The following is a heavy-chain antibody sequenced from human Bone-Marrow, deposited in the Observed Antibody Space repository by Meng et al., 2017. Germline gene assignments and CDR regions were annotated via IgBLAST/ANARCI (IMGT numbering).Heavy chain of an antibody. V-gene: IGHV1-18*01. Sequence: HVQLGRSRVEVKKPGAYVQVSCKASGYTFTSYGISWVRQAPGQGLEWMGWISAYNGNTNYAQKLQGRVTMTTDTSTSTAYMELRSLRSDDTAVYYCARGGYYYETSGPDYWGQGTLVTVSS. CDR1: GYTFTSYG. CDR3: ARGGYYYETSGPDY. D-gene: IGHD3-22*01. J-gene: IGHJ4*02. CDR2: ISAYNGNT.